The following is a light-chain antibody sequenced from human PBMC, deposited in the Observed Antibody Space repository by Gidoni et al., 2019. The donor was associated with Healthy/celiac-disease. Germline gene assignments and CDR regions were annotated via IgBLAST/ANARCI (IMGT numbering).Light chain of an antibody. Sequence: DIQLTQSPSFLSASVGDRVTITCRASQGISSYLAWYQQNPGKAPKLLIYAASTLQSGVPSRFSGSGSGTEFTLTISSLQPEDFATYYCQQLNSYTTFGQGTRLEIK. CDR1: QGISSY. V-gene: IGKV1-9*01. J-gene: IGKJ5*01. CDR2: AAS. CDR3: QQLNSYTT.